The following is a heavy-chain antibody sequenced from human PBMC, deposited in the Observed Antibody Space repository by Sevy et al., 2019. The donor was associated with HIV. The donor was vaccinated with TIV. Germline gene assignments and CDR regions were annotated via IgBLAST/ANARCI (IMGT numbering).Heavy chain of an antibody. CDR1: GGSITSLY. D-gene: IGHD1-26*01. V-gene: IGHV4-59*08. J-gene: IGHJ4*02. Sequence: SETLSLTCTVSGGSITSLYWNWIRQPPGKGLEWIANISYNGHINYNPSLKSRVTLSLDTSKNQFLLRLSSVTAADTAMYYCAGENAWGRGYSWGQGTLVTVSS. CDR3: AGENAWGRGYS. CDR2: ISYNGHI.